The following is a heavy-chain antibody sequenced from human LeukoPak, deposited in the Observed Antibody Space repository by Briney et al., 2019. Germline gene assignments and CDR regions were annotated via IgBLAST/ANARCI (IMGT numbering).Heavy chain of an antibody. Sequence: PGRSLRLSCAASGFTFSSYAMHWVRQAPGKGLEWVAVISYDGSNKYYSDSVKGRFTISRDNSKNTLYLQMNSLRAEDTAVYYCARDIVVVPAAIRDPGDFDYWGQGTLVTVSS. V-gene: IGHV3-30-3*01. CDR3: ARDIVVVPAAIRDPGDFDY. CDR1: GFTFSSYA. CDR2: ISYDGSNK. J-gene: IGHJ4*02. D-gene: IGHD2-2*02.